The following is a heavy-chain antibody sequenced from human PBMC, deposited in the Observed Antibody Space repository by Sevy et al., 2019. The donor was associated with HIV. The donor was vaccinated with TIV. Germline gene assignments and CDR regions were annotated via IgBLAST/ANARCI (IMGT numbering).Heavy chain of an antibody. V-gene: IGHV3-7*03. D-gene: IGHD2-15*01. CDR3: ASDPGGRDCFDP. CDR1: GFTFSYYR. Sequence: GGSLRLSCAASGFTFSYYRMSWVRQAPGKGLEWVADIKGDGSEIYYVDSVKGRFTISRDKAKNSMFLEMNSLSAEDTAVYDCASDPGGRDCFDPWGQGTLVTVSS. J-gene: IGHJ5*02. CDR2: IKGDGSEI.